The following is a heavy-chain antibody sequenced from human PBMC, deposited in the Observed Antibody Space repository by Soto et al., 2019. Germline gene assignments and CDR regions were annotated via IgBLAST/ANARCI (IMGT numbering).Heavy chain of an antibody. CDR1: GGSISDDSY. CDR2: IYHTGNT. D-gene: IGHD2-2*01. V-gene: IGHV4-30-4*01. Sequence: SETLSLTCTVSGGSISDDSYWSWIRQTPGKGLEWIGYIYHTGNTYYNPSLRSRVSISVDKSKSQFSLKLISVTAADTAVYFCARDEYQLLSSVSWFDSWGQGTLVTVSS. J-gene: IGHJ5*01. CDR3: ARDEYQLLSSVSWFDS.